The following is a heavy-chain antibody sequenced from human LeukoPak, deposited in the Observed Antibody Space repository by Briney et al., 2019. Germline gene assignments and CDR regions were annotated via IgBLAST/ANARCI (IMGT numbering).Heavy chain of an antibody. V-gene: IGHV3-23*01. CDR1: GFTFRNYA. CDR3: AKSTIAAVGKDYYYAMEA. J-gene: IGHJ6*02. CDR2: ISTNGGGT. Sequence: GGSLRLSCAASGFTFRNYAMSWVRQAPGKGLEWVSAISTNGGGTYYTDSVEGRFTISRDNSKNTVYLQMHSLRGEDTAVYYCAKSTIAAVGKDYYYAMEAWGQGTTVTVSS. D-gene: IGHD6-13*01.